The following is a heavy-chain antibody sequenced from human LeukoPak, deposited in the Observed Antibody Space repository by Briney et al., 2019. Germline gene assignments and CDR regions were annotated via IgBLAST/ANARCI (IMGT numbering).Heavy chain of an antibody. CDR2: IYQDGSEK. CDR1: GFTFSTYW. Sequence: GGSLRLSCAASGFTFSTYWMSWVRQAPGKGLEWVANIYQDGSEKYYVDSVKGRFTVSRDNAKNSLYLQMNSLRAEDTAVYYCARTTRFYGDYGWYFDLWGRGTLVTVSS. V-gene: IGHV3-7*01. CDR3: ARTTRFYGDYGWYFDL. J-gene: IGHJ2*01. D-gene: IGHD4-17*01.